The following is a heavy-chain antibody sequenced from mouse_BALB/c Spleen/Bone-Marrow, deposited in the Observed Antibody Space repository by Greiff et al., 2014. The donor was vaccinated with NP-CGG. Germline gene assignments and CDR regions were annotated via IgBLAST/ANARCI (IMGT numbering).Heavy chain of an antibody. CDR1: GYTFTSYY. CDR3: ARKSQRAYDSMNY. V-gene: IGHV1S56*01. Sequence: QVQLQQSGPELVKPGASVRISCKASGYTFTSYYVHWVRQRPGQRLEWIGWIYPGDFNTKYNEKFKGKATLTADKSSSTASMQVSSLTSEDSAVYFCARKSQRAYDSMNYWGQGTSVTVSS. CDR2: IYPGDFNT. D-gene: IGHD2-4*01. J-gene: IGHJ4*01.